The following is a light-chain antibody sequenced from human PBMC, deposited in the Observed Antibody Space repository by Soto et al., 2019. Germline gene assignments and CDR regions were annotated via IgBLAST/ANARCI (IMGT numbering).Light chain of an antibody. CDR3: QQTFSAPGT. Sequence: DIQTTQSPSSLSASVGDRVSVTCRTSQNITKFLNWYQEKPGKAPKVLIYVTSNLENGVPSRFSGSGSGTHFTLSISSLQPEDFATYYCQQTFSAPGTFGPGTRVEVK. CDR2: VTS. V-gene: IGKV1-39*01. J-gene: IGKJ1*01. CDR1: QNITKF.